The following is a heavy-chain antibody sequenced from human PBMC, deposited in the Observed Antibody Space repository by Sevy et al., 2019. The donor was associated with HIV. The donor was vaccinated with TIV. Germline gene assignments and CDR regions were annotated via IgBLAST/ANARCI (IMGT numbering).Heavy chain of an antibody. CDR1: GFTVSSNY. CDR3: ARAQQVTMLVVIGGLYFDL. J-gene: IGHJ4*02. V-gene: IGHV3-7*01. CDR2: VKQDMSEK. Sequence: GGSLRLSCAASGFTVSSNYMSWVRQAPGKGLEWVANVKQDMSEKYYADSVKGRFTISRDNAKNSLFLQMNSLRAEDTAVYYCARAQQVTMLVVIGGLYFDLWGQGTLVTVSS. D-gene: IGHD3-3*01.